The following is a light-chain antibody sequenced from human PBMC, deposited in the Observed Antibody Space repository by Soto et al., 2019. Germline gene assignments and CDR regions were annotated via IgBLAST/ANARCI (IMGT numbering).Light chain of an antibody. CDR1: QSLSFN. V-gene: IGKV3-15*01. Sequence: EVVMTQSPATLSVSLGETGTLSCRAGQSLSFNLAWYQQKPGQAPRLLIYAASTRATGIPARFSGSGSGTEFTLTISSLQSEDFAVYYCQQYYRWPQTFGQGTKVDIK. CDR2: AAS. CDR3: QQYYRWPQT. J-gene: IGKJ1*01.